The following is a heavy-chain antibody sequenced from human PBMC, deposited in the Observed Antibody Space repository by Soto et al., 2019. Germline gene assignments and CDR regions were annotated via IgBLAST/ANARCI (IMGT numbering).Heavy chain of an antibody. Sequence: GGSLRLSCAASGFTFRSYAMTWVRQAPGKGLEWVSTSRGGVDTAYYADSVNGRFTVSRDISKNTLYLQMNSLRAEDTALYYCARGASDIVVVPEADAFDIWGQGTMVTVPS. V-gene: IGHV3-23*01. CDR1: GFTFRSYA. J-gene: IGHJ3*02. D-gene: IGHD2-2*01. CDR2: SRGGVDTA. CDR3: ARGASDIVVVPEADAFDI.